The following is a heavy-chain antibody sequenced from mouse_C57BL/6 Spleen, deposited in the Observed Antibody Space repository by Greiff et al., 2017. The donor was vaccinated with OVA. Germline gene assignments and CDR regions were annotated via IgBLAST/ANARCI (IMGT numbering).Heavy chain of an antibody. CDR1: GYTFTSYW. V-gene: IGHV1-50*01. CDR3: ARHYYGSSYYFDY. Sequence: QVQLQQPGAELVKPGASVKLSCKASGYTFTSYWMQWVKQRPGKGLEWIGEIDPSDSYTNYNQKFKGKGTLTVYTTSSTAYMKLSSLTSEDSAGYYCARHYYGSSYYFDYWGQGTTLTVSS. J-gene: IGHJ2*01. D-gene: IGHD1-1*01. CDR2: IDPSDSYT.